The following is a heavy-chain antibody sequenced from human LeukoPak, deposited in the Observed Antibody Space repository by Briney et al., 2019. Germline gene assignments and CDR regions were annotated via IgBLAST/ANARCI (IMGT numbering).Heavy chain of an antibody. CDR3: ARTYRRDSGDY. D-gene: IGHD2-15*01. CDR2: IYYSGST. CDR1: GGSISSYY. Sequence: ASETLSLTCTVSGGSISSYYWSWIRQPPGKGLEWIGYIYYSGSTNYNPSLKSRVTISVDTSKNQFSLKLSSVTAADTAVYYCARTYRRDSGDYWGQGTLVTVSS. J-gene: IGHJ4*02. V-gene: IGHV4-59*01.